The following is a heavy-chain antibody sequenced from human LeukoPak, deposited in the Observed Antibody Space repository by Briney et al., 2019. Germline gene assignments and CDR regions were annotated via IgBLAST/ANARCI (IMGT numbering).Heavy chain of an antibody. Sequence: SETLSLTCAVYGGSFSGYYWSWIRQPPGKGLEWIGEINHSGSTNYNPSLKSRVTISVDTSKNQFSLKLSSVTAADTAVYYCAVAVWGSYRYTGHQGPAYWGQGTLVTVSS. V-gene: IGHV4-34*01. D-gene: IGHD3-16*02. CDR1: GGSFSGYY. J-gene: IGHJ4*02. CDR2: INHSGST. CDR3: AVAVWGSYRYTGHQGPAY.